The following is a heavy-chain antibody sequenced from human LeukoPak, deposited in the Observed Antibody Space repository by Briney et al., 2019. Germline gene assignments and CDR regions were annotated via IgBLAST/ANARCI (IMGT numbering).Heavy chain of an antibody. CDR3: ARACIFGEFSPRAVEGFWFDP. CDR1: GYTFTSYY. J-gene: IGHJ5*02. D-gene: IGHD3-10*01. Sequence: GASVKVSCKASGYTFTSYYMHWVRQAPGQGLEWMGIINPSGGSTSYAQKFQGRVTMTRDMSTSTVYMELSSLRSEDTAVYYCARACIFGEFSPRAVEGFWFDPWGQGTLVTVSS. V-gene: IGHV1-46*01. CDR2: INPSGGST.